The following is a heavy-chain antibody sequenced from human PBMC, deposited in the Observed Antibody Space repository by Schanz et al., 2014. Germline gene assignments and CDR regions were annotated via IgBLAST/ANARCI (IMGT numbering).Heavy chain of an antibody. CDR2: ISKSGGYT. CDR3: ARVLSYSYGYDY. CDR1: GFTFSDYY. Sequence: PGGSLRLSCAASGFTFSDYYMSWIRQAPGKGLEWVSYISKSGGYTNYADSVKGRFTISRDNAKNSLYLQMNSLRAEDTAVYYCARVLSYSYGYDYWGQGTLVTVSS. J-gene: IGHJ4*02. D-gene: IGHD5-18*01. V-gene: IGHV3-11*06.